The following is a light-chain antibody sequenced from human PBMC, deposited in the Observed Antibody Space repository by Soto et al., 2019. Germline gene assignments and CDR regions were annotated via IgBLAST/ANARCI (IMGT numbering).Light chain of an antibody. V-gene: IGKV1-5*03. CDR2: KAS. J-gene: IGKJ5*01. CDR1: QSISAW. CDR3: QQYKSYSSIT. Sequence: DVQMTQSPSTLSASVGDRVTITCRASQSISAWLAWYQQKPGKAPNLLIYKASTLESGVPSRFSGSGSGTEFTLTISSLQPDDFATYYCQQYKSYSSITFGQGTRLEI.